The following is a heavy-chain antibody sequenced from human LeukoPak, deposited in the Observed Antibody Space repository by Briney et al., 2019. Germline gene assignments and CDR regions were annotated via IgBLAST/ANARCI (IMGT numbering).Heavy chain of an antibody. Sequence: GGSLRLSCAASGFTFSSYGMHWVRQAPGKGLEWVAFIRYDGSNKYYADSVKGRFTISRDNAKNSLYLQLNSLRPEDTGLYYCARDRGGWPDYWGQGTLVTVSS. CDR3: ARDRGGWPDY. CDR1: GFTFSSYG. J-gene: IGHJ4*02. D-gene: IGHD6-19*01. V-gene: IGHV3-30*02. CDR2: IRYDGSNK.